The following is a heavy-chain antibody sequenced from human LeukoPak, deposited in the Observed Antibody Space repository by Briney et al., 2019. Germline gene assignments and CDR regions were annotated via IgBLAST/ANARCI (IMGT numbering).Heavy chain of an antibody. Sequence: GGSLRLSCAASGFTVSSYWMHWVRQAPGKGLVWVSRIKSDGRTTTYADSVKGRFTISRDNAKNTLYLQMNSLRVEDTAVYYCARGVRAYYYYMDVWGKGTTVTVSS. J-gene: IGHJ6*03. V-gene: IGHV3-74*01. CDR3: ARGVRAYYYYMDV. CDR1: GFTVSSYW. CDR2: IKSDGRTT. D-gene: IGHD3-10*01.